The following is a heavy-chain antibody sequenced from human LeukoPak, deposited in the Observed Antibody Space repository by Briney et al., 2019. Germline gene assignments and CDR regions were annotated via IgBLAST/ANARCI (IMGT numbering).Heavy chain of an antibody. CDR2: ISSSGSTI. V-gene: IGHV3-48*03. J-gene: IGHJ4*02. CDR1: GFTFSSYE. CDR3: ARGSASSGWYGIDY. D-gene: IGHD6-19*01. Sequence: GGSLRLSCAASGFTFSSYEMNWVRQAPGKGLEWVSYISSSGSTIYYADSVKGRFTISRDNAKNSLYLQMNSLRAEDTAVYYCARGSASSGWYGIDYWGQGTLVTASS.